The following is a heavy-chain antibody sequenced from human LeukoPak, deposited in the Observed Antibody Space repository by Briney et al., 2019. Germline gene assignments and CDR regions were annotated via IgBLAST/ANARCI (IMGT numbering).Heavy chain of an antibody. CDR2: ISTTSNSI. Sequence: GGSLRLSCTASGFSFSNSNMNWVRQAPGKGLEWVSFISTTSNSIYYADSVKGRFTVSRDNAKNSLYLEMNSLRAEDTAVYYCARAYCSGGSCYPFDYWGQGTLVTVSS. J-gene: IGHJ4*02. CDR1: GFSFSNSN. D-gene: IGHD2-15*01. V-gene: IGHV3-48*04. CDR3: ARAYCSGGSCYPFDY.